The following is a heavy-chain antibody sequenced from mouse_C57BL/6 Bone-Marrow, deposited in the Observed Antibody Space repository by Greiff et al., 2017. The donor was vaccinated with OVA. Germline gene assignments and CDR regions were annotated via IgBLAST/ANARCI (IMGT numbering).Heavy chain of an antibody. V-gene: IGHV1-64*01. CDR1: GYTFTSYW. D-gene: IGHD1-1*01. CDR2: IHPNSGST. Sequence: QVQLQQPGAELVKPGASVKLSCKASGYTFTSYWMHWVKQRPGQGLEWIGMIHPNSGSTNYNEKFKSKATLTVDKSSSTAYMQLSSLTSEDSAVYYCARGQYYYGSSNWYFDVWGKGTTVTVSS. J-gene: IGHJ1*03. CDR3: ARGQYYYGSSNWYFDV.